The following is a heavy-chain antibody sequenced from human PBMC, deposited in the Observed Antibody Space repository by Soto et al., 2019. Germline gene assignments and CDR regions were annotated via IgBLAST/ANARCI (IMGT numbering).Heavy chain of an antibody. CDR3: ASLNFDILTGYYAFDL. D-gene: IGHD3-9*01. CDR2: ISYSGST. CDR1: GCSISAYY. J-gene: IGHJ3*01. Sequence: SEPLSLTFTVSGCSISAYYWSWIRQSPEKGLEYIGYISYSGSTNYNPSLKSRVTTSLDTSKNQFSLKLSSVTAADTAIYYCASLNFDILTGYYAFDLWGQGTMVT. V-gene: IGHV4-59*08.